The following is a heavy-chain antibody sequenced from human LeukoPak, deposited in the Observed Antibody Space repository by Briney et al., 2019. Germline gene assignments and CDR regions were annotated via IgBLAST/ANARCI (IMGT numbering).Heavy chain of an antibody. D-gene: IGHD6-19*01. CDR1: GFTFSNAW. Sequence: GGSLRLSCAASGFTFSNAWMSWVRQAPGKGLEWVSAISGSGGSTYYADSVKGRFTISRDNSKNTLYLQMNSLRAEDTAVYYCAKDPIAVAGNNYYGMDVWGQGTTVSVSS. CDR2: ISGSGGST. V-gene: IGHV3-23*01. CDR3: AKDPIAVAGNNYYGMDV. J-gene: IGHJ6*02.